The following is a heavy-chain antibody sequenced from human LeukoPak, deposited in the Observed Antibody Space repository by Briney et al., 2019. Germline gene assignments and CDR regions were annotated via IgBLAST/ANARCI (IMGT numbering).Heavy chain of an antibody. CDR3: ARWDYYYYYMDV. V-gene: IGHV4-61*02. Sequence: PSETLSLTCTVSGGSISSGAYYWSWIRQPAGKGLEWIGRFYTSGSTNYNPSLESRVTISMDTSKNQFSLRLSSVTASDTAVYYCARWDYYYYYMDVWGKGTTVTISS. CDR2: FYTSGST. CDR1: GGSISSGAYY. J-gene: IGHJ6*03.